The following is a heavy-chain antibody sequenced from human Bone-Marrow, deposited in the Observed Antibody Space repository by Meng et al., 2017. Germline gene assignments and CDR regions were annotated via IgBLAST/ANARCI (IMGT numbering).Heavy chain of an antibody. J-gene: IGHJ3*02. CDR3: ARDHPRIAVAGDAFDI. Sequence: QVQVVQSGAGVKKPGASVKVSCKASGYTFTSYGISWVRQAPGQGLEWMGWISAYNGNTNYAQKLQGRVTMTTDTSTSTAYMELRSLRSDDTAVYYCARDHPRIAVAGDAFDIWGQGTMVTVSS. V-gene: IGHV1-18*01. CDR2: ISAYNGNT. CDR1: GYTFTSYG. D-gene: IGHD6-19*01.